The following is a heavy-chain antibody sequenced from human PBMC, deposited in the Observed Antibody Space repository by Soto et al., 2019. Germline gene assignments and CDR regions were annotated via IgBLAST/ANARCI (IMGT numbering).Heavy chain of an antibody. CDR2: ISAYNANA. CDR3: ARENSYLDY. J-gene: IGHJ4*02. V-gene: IGHV1-18*01. Sequence: QIQLLQSGAEVKKPGASVKVTCKASGYTFRNFGISWVRQAPGQGLEWMGWISAYNANANYAPKFQGRLTMTADTSTSTAYMELRSLRSADTAVYYCARENSYLDYWGQGTLVTVSS. CDR1: GYTFRNFG.